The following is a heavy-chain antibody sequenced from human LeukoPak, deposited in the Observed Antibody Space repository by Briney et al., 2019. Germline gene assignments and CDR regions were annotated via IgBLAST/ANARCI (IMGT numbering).Heavy chain of an antibody. Sequence: SETLSLTCTASGGSISSNSWSCIRQPPGKGLEWIGYTLNSVNVNSDPSLKSRVSISVDTSRNQCSLKLRSVTAADTAVYYCARDFYGSIDYWGQGILVTVSS. J-gene: IGHJ4*02. CDR1: GGSISSNS. CDR2: TLNSVNV. V-gene: IGHV4-59*01. CDR3: ARDFYGSIDY. D-gene: IGHD3-10*01.